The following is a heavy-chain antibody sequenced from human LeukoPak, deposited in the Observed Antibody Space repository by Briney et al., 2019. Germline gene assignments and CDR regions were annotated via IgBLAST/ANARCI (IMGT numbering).Heavy chain of an antibody. V-gene: IGHV3-23*01. CDR1: GFTFSSYA. J-gene: IGHJ4*02. CDR3: AKGRDSAYDWVDF. D-gene: IGHD5-12*01. Sequence: GGSLRLSCAASGFTFSSYAMHWDRQAPGKGLEWDSAVSSGGGDTYYADSVKGRFTISRDNSKNTLYLLMNSLRGEDMAVYYCAKGRDSAYDWVDFWGQGTLVTVSS. CDR2: VSSGGGDT.